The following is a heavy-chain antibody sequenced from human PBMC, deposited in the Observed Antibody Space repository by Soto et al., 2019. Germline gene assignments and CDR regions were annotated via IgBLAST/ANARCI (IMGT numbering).Heavy chain of an antibody. CDR3: ARWGCSGSNCNLNQRSFDL. CDR1: GFIFNEYG. J-gene: IGHJ4*02. D-gene: IGHD2-15*01. V-gene: IGHV3-33*03. Sequence: QVHLVESGGGVVQPGRSLSLSCAASGFIFNEYGMHWVRQAPGKGLEWVAVIWYDGSNKYYADSVKGRFTFSRDNSKNTMSLQMSSLRGEDTAVYYCARWGCSGSNCNLNQRSFDLWGQGTLVTVSS. CDR2: IWYDGSNK.